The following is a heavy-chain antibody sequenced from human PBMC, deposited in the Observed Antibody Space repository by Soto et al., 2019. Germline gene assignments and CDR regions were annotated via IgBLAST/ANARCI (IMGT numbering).Heavy chain of an antibody. CDR2: IWYDGSNK. J-gene: IGHJ4*02. CDR3: ARDWGGYSYGMYYFDY. CDR1: GFTFSAYG. D-gene: IGHD5-18*01. V-gene: IGHV3-33*01. Sequence: QVQLVESGGGVVQPGRSLRLSCAASGFTFSAYGMHWVRQAPGKGLEWVAVIWYDGSNKYYADSVKGRFTISRDNSKKTLYLQMNSMRAEDTAVYYCARDWGGYSYGMYYFDYWGQGTLVTVSS.